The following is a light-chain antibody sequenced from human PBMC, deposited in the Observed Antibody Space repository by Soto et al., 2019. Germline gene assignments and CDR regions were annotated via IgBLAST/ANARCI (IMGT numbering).Light chain of an antibody. CDR2: KAS. J-gene: IGKJ4*01. V-gene: IGKV1-5*03. CDR1: ESINSW. Sequence: DIQMTQSPSTLSAFVGDRVTITCRASESINSWLAWYQQKPGKAPNLLIYKASRLESGVPSRFSGSGSGTDFTLTISSLQPDDFATYYCQQYNSYPLTFGGGTKVDIK. CDR3: QQYNSYPLT.